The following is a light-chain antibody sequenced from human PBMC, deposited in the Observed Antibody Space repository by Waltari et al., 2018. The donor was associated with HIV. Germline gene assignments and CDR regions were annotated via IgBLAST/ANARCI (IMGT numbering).Light chain of an antibody. CDR3: CSYGGSHTYYV. CDR2: DIT. J-gene: IGLJ1*01. V-gene: IGLV2-11*01. Sequence: QSVLTQPRSVSGSLGHSVTIPCSGTTSEPGGYDSVSWYQKHPDKAHQLLIYDITHRPAGVPDRFSSSKSGTTASLTISDLRAEDEAQYYCCSYGGSHTYYVFGTGTMVTV. CDR1: TSEPGGYDS.